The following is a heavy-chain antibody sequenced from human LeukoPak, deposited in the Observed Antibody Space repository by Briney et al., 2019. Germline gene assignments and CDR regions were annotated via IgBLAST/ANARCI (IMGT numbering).Heavy chain of an antibody. CDR2: ISGRGDST. D-gene: IGHD2-21*01. J-gene: IGHJ4*02. CDR1: GFTFSIYG. V-gene: IGHV3-23*01. Sequence: GGSLRLSCAASGFTFSIYGMSWVRQAPGKGLEWVSTISGRGDSTYYADSVKGRLTIARDNSRTTLYLQLNSLRADDPAVYYCAKSHITRYPLQYYFDLWGQGAQVIVSS. CDR3: AKSHITRYPLQYYFDL.